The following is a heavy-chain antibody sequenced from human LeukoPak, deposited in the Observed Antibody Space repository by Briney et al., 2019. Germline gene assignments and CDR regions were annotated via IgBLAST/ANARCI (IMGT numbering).Heavy chain of an antibody. Sequence: PGGSLRLFCAASGFTFSDYSMNWVRQAPGKALEWISYIDSSSGTIYYADSVKGRFTISRDNAKNSLYLQMNSLRAEDTAVYYCARDPPRRYDYWGQGTLVTVSS. CDR1: GFTFSDYS. CDR3: ARDPPRRYDY. D-gene: IGHD1-14*01. V-gene: IGHV3-48*01. J-gene: IGHJ4*02. CDR2: IDSSSGTI.